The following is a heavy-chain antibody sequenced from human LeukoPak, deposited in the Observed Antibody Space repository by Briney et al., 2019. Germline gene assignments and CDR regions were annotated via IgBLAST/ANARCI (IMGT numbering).Heavy chain of an antibody. CDR2: ISYDGSNK. V-gene: IGHV3-30*04. Sequence: GGSLRLSCAASGFTFSSYAMHWVRQAPGKGLEWVAVISYDGSNKYYADSVKGRFTISRDNCKNTLYLQMNSLRAEDTAVYYCARVVRGGSAAAFDIWGQGTMVTVSS. J-gene: IGHJ3*02. D-gene: IGHD3-10*01. CDR1: GFTFSSYA. CDR3: ARVVRGGSAAAFDI.